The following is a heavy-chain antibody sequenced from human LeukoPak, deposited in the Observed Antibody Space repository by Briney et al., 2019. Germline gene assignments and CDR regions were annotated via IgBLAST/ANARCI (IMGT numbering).Heavy chain of an antibody. CDR2: IIPIFGTA. CDR1: GGTFSSYA. Sequence: GASVKVSCKASGGTFSSYAISWVRQAPGQGLEWMGGIIPIFGTANYAQKFQGRVTITADKSTSTAYMELSSLRSEDTAVYYCARGSCHGSGSYWHYYYMDVWGKGTTVTVSS. J-gene: IGHJ6*03. D-gene: IGHD3-10*01. CDR3: ARGSCHGSGSYWHYYYMDV. V-gene: IGHV1-69*06.